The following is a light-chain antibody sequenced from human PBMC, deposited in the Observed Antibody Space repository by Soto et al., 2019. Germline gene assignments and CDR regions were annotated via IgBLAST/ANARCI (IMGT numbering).Light chain of an antibody. CDR2: LESSGSY. CDR1: SGHSSYI. V-gene: IGLV4-60*02. Sequence: QLVLTQSSSASASLGSSVKLTCTLSSGHSSYIIAWHQQQPGKAPRYLMKLESSGSYNKGSGVPDRFSGSSSRADRYLTISNLQFEDEADYYCETWDSSTPVVFGGGTKLTVL. J-gene: IGLJ2*01. CDR3: ETWDSSTPVV.